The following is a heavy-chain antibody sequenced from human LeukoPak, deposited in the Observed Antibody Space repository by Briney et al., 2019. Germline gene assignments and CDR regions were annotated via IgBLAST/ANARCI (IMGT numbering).Heavy chain of an antibody. D-gene: IGHD6-13*01. CDR2: IYSGGST. J-gene: IGHJ6*02. Sequence: GGSLRLSCAASGFTVSSNYMTWVRQAPGKGLEWVSVIYSGGSTYYAHSVKGRFTISRDNSKNTLYLQMNSLRAEDTAVYYCARGWPPPKTSSWLTYYYFSMDVWGQGTTVTVSS. CDR1: GFTVSSNY. CDR3: ARGWPPPKTSSWLTYYYFSMDV. V-gene: IGHV3-66*01.